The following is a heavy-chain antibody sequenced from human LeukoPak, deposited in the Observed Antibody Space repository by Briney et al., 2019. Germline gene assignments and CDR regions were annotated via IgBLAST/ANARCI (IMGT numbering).Heavy chain of an antibody. CDR2: IYSGGST. Sequence: PGGSLRLSCAASGFTVSSDYKSWVRQVPGKGLEWVSIIYSGGSTYYADSVKGRFTISRDNSKNTLYLQMNSLRGEDTAVYYCARATVPLEYSSSSHFYYYYMDVWGKGTTVAVSS. V-gene: IGHV3-53*01. CDR1: GFTVSSDY. CDR3: ARATVPLEYSSSSHFYYYYMDV. D-gene: IGHD6-6*01. J-gene: IGHJ6*03.